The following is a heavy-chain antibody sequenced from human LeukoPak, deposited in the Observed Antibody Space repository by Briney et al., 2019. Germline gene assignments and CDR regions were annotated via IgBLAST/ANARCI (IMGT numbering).Heavy chain of an antibody. CDR2: INPNSGGT. CDR1: GYTFTGYY. D-gene: IGHD6-13*01. V-gene: IGHV1-2*02. CDR3: ARVIAHYYYYGMDV. J-gene: IGHJ6*02. Sequence: ASVKVSCKASGYTFTGYYMHWVRQAPGQGLEWMGWINPNSGGTNYAQKFQGRVTMTRDTSISTAYMELSRLRSDDTAGYYCARVIAHYYYYGMDVWGQGTTVTVSS.